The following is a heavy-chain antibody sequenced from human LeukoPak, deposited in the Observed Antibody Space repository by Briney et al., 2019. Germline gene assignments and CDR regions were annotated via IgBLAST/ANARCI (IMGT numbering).Heavy chain of an antibody. J-gene: IGHJ4*02. Sequence: GGSLRLSCAASGFTFSSYAMSWVRQAPGKGLEWVSAISGSGGSTYYADSVKGRFTISRDNSKNTLYLQMNSLRAEDTAVYYCAKAVLVWFGELSYFHYWGQGTLVTVSS. D-gene: IGHD3-10*01. CDR2: ISGSGGST. V-gene: IGHV3-23*01. CDR1: GFTFSSYA. CDR3: AKAVLVWFGELSYFHY.